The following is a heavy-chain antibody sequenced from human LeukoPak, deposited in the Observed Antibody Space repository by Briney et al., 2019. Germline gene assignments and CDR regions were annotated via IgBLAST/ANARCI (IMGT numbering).Heavy chain of an antibody. CDR3: ALVLAATPERGPFDY. D-gene: IGHD2-15*01. V-gene: IGHV1-2*02. J-gene: IGHJ4*02. CDR1: GYTFIGYY. CDR2: INPNSGGT. Sequence: GASVKVSCKASGYTFIGYYLHWVRQAPGQGLEWMGWINPNSGGTNYAQKFQGRVTMTRDTSISTAYMELSRLRSDDTAVYYCALVLAATPERGPFDYWGQGTLVTVSS.